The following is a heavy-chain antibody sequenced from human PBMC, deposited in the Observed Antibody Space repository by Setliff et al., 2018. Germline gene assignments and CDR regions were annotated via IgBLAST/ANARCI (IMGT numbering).Heavy chain of an antibody. J-gene: IGHJ3*02. CDR2: INHSGST. V-gene: IGHV4-34*01. CDR3: ARALGYCSRTSCYADAFDI. CDR1: GGSFSGYY. Sequence: SETLSLTCAVYGGSFSGYYWSWIRQPPGKGLEWLGEINHSGSTNCNPSLKSRVTISVDTSKNQFSLRLSSVTAADTAVYYCARALGYCSRTSCYADAFDIWGQGTMVTVSS. D-gene: IGHD2-2*01.